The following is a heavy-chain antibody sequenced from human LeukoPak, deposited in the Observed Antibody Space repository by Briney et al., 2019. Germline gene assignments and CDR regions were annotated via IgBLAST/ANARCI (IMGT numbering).Heavy chain of an antibody. V-gene: IGHV3-23*01. D-gene: IGHD6-13*01. CDR2: ISGSGGST. J-gene: IGHJ4*02. CDR3: AKDDPYSSSAPFDY. CDR1: GFTFSSYA. Sequence: GGSLRLSCAASGFTFSSYAMSWVRKAPGEGLEWVSAISGSGGSTYYAASVKGRFTISRDNSKNTLYLQMNRLRDEDTAVYYCAKDDPYSSSAPFDYWGQGTLVTVSS.